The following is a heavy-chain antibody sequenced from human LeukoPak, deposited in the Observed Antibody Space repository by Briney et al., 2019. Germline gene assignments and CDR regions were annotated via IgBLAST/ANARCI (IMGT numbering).Heavy chain of an antibody. CDR1: GGSISSYY. Sequence: SETLSLTCIVSGGSISSYYWSWIRQPPGEGLEWIGYIYNSGTTDYNPSLKSRVTISVDTSKNQLSLNLSTVTAADTAVYYCARCRYTSTYRHSFDIWGHGTMVTVSS. CDR3: ARCRYTSTYRHSFDI. CDR2: IYNSGTT. D-gene: IGHD3-16*02. V-gene: IGHV4-59*01. J-gene: IGHJ3*02.